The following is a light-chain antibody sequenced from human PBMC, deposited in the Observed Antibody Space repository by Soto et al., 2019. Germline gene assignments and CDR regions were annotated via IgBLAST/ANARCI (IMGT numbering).Light chain of an antibody. CDR1: QSVSTS. CDR2: DAS. V-gene: IGKV3-11*01. J-gene: IGKJ1*01. Sequence: IVLTQSPATLPLSPGETAALSCRASQSVSTSLAWYQHKPGQAPRLIIYDASKRAPGLPARFSGSGSGTDFALPISSPEPEDFAVSACQVRADWTTFGQGNKVEIK. CDR3: QVRADWTT.